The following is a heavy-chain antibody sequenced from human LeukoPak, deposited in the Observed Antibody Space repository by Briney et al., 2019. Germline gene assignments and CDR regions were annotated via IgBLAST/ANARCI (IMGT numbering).Heavy chain of an antibody. D-gene: IGHD4-23*01. J-gene: IGHJ4*02. V-gene: IGHV3-7*01. CDR2: IKQDGSEK. CDR1: GFTFSSYW. CDR3: ARAPYGGYSDY. Sequence: GGSLRLSCAASGFTFSSYWMSWVRQAPGKGLKWVANIKQDGSEKDYVDSVKGRFTISRDNAKKSLYLQMNSLRAEDTAVYYCARAPYGGYSDYWGQGTLVTVSS.